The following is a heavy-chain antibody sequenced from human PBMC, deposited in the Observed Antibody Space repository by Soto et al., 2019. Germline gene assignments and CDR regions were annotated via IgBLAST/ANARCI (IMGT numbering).Heavy chain of an antibody. CDR3: ARQGSSSPHYYYYGMDV. V-gene: IGHV4-39*01. J-gene: IGHJ6*02. CDR1: GGSISSSSYY. CDR2: IYYSGST. D-gene: IGHD6-6*01. Sequence: SETLSLTCTVSGGSISSSSYYWGWIRQPPGKGLEWIGSIYYSGSTYYNPSLKSRVTISVDTSKNQFSLKLSSVTAADTAVYYCARQGSSSPHYYYYGMDVWGQGTTVTVSS.